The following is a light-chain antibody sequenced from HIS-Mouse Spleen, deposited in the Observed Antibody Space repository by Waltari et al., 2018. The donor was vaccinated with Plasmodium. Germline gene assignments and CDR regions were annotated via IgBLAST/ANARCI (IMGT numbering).Light chain of an antibody. V-gene: IGKV3-15*01. Sequence: EIVMTQSPATLSVSPGDRATLSCRASQSVSSNLAWYQQKPGQAPRLLIYGASTRATGIPARFSGSGSGTEFTLTISSPQSEDFAVYYCQQYNNWSFTFGPGTKVDIK. CDR3: QQYNNWSFT. CDR1: QSVSSN. J-gene: IGKJ3*01. CDR2: GAS.